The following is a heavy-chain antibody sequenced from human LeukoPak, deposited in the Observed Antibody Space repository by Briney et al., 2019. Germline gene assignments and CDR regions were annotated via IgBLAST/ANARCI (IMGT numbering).Heavy chain of an antibody. Sequence: SETLSLNCAVYGGSFSGYYRSWIRKPQGKGLEWIGEINHSGSTNYNPSLKSRVTISVDTSKNQFSLKLSSVTAADTAVYYCARGHSGSFDYWGQGTLVTVSS. CDR1: GGSFSGYY. CDR3: ARGHSGSFDY. CDR2: INHSGST. J-gene: IGHJ4*02. D-gene: IGHD1-1*01. V-gene: IGHV4-34*01.